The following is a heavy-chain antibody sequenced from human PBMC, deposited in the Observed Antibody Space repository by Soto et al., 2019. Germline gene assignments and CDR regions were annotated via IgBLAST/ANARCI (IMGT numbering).Heavy chain of an antibody. J-gene: IGHJ3*02. CDR1: GGSISPYF. CDR2: IFYSGTT. D-gene: IGHD1-26*01. V-gene: IGHV4-59*01. CDR3: ARGRGGTYDAFDI. Sequence: SETLSLTCTVSGGSISPYFWSWIRQPPGEGLEWIGYIFYSGTTNYSPSLRSRVSMSIGTSKNQFSLNLTSVTAADTAIYYCARGRGGTYDAFDIWCQGTMVTVS.